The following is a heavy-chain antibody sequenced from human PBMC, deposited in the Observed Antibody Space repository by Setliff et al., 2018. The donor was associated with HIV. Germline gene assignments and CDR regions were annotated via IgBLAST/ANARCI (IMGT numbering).Heavy chain of an antibody. V-gene: IGHV4-59*01. Sequence: PSETLSLTCTVSGGSIPGYYWSWVRQPPGKGLEWIGYIFYSGTTNYSPSLNSRATISVDTSKNSFSLRLSSVTAADTAVYYCARVNALILAPFDYWGQGALVTVSS. J-gene: IGHJ4*02. CDR1: GGSIPGYY. CDR2: IFYSGTT. CDR3: ARVNALILAPFDY.